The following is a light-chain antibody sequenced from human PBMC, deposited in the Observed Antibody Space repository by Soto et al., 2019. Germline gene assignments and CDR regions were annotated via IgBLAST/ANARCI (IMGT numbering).Light chain of an antibody. CDR3: QQIFGTRYS. Sequence: DIQMTQSPSSLSASVGDRVTITCRASQNIRVYLNWYQQKPGKAPKPLIYAASTLLSGVPSRFSGSGSGTDFTRTISSLQLEDFATYYCQQIFGTRYSFGQWTKLEI. J-gene: IGKJ2*03. CDR1: QNIRVY. CDR2: AAS. V-gene: IGKV1-39*01.